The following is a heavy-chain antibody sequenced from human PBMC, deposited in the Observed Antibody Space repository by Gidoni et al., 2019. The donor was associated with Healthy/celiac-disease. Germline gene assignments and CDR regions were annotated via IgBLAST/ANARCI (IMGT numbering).Heavy chain of an antibody. CDR2: INHSGST. Sequence: QVQLQQWGAGLLKPSETLSLTCAVYGGSFSGSYWSWIRQPPGKGLEWIGEINHSGSTNYNPSLKSRVTISVDTSKNQFSLKLSSVTAADTAVYYCARATGIAARPNYYYGMDVWGQGTTVTVSS. V-gene: IGHV4-34*01. D-gene: IGHD6-6*01. CDR1: GGSFSGSY. J-gene: IGHJ6*02. CDR3: ARATGIAARPNYYYGMDV.